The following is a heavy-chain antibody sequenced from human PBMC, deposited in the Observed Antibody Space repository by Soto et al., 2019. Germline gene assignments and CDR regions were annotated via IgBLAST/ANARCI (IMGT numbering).Heavy chain of an antibody. V-gene: IGHV1-2*04. CDR2: INPNSGGT. Sequence: ASVKVSCKASGYTFTGYYMHWVRQAPGQGLEWMGWINPNSGGTNYAQKFQGWVTMTRDTSISTAYMELSRLRSDDTAVYYCARAGAVAGKLYYYYYYMDVWGKGTTVTVSS. CDR3: ARAGAVAGKLYYYYYYMDV. CDR1: GYTFTGYY. D-gene: IGHD6-19*01. J-gene: IGHJ6*03.